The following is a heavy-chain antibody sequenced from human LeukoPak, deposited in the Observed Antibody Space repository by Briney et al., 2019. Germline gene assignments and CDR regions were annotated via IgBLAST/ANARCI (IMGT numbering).Heavy chain of an antibody. V-gene: IGHV3-23*01. CDR2: VSNSGDNT. J-gene: IGHJ5*02. CDR3: AKATGTLGT. CDR1: GFTFSSYA. D-gene: IGHD1-1*01. Sequence: GGSLRLSCAASGFTFSSYAMSWVRQAPGKGLEWASTVSNSGDNTYYADYYADSVKGRFTISRDNSKNTLYLQMNSLTAEDTAIYYCAKATGTLGTWGQGTLVTVSS.